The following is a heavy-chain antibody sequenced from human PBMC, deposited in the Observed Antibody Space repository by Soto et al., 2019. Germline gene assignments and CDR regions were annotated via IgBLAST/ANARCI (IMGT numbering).Heavy chain of an antibody. CDR2: ISAYNGNT. V-gene: IGHV1-18*04. Sequence: VAPVKVSCKASGYTFTSYGISWVRQEPGQGLEWMGWISAYNGNTNYAQKLQGRVTMTTDTSTSTAYMELRSLRSDDTAVYYCARAPRYYYDSSGYFDYWGQGTLVTVSS. CDR3: ARAPRYYYDSSGYFDY. D-gene: IGHD3-22*01. CDR1: GYTFTSYG. J-gene: IGHJ4*02.